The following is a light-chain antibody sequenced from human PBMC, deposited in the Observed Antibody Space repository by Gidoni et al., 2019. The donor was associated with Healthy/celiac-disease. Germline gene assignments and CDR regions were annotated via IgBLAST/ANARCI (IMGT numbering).Light chain of an antibody. V-gene: IGKV3D-15*01. CDR1: QSVSSN. CDR3: QQYNNWPRT. CDR2: GAS. Sequence: EIVMTQSPATLSGSPGERATLTCRASQSVSSNLAWYQQKPGQAPRLLIYGASTRATGIPARFSGSGSGTEFTLPISSLQSEDFAVYFCQQYNNWPRTFGQGTKVEIK. J-gene: IGKJ1*01.